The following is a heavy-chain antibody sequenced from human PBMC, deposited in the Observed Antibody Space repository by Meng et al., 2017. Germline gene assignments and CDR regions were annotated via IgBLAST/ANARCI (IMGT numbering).Heavy chain of an antibody. CDR3: ARDKLKPFDP. V-gene: IGHV1-3*01. CDR1: GYTFTSYA. J-gene: IGHJ5*02. CDR2: INAGNGNT. Sequence: QVPRVQSGDEVKKPGASVKVSCKSSGYTFTSYAMHWLRPATGLRLEWMVWINAGNGNTKYSQKFQGRVTITRDTSAITAYMELSSLRSADTTVYYCARDKLKPFDPWGQGTLVTVSS.